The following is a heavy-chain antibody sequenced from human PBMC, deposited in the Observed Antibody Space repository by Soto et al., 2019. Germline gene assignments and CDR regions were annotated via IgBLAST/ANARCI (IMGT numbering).Heavy chain of an antibody. D-gene: IGHD2-2*01. J-gene: IGHJ5*02. CDR2: IIPIFGTA. CDR3: ARPVLPPAMSWFDP. Sequence: SVKVSCKASGGTFSSYAISWGRQAPGQGLEWMGGIIPIFGTANYAQKFQGRVTITADESTSTAYMELSSLRSDPTPLYPCARPVLPPAMSWFDPCGQGTLVTLSP. CDR1: GGTFSSYA. V-gene: IGHV1-69*13.